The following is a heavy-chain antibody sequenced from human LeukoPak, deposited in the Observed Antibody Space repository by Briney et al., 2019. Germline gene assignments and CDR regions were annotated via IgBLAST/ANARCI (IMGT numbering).Heavy chain of an antibody. CDR2: INPNSGGT. J-gene: IGHJ6*04. Sequence: ASVKVSCKASGYTFTGYYMHWVRQAPGQGLEWMGWINPNSGGTNYAQKFQGRVTVTRDTSISTAYMELSRLRSDDTAVYYCARVPNSSSKEMDVWGKGTTVTVSS. CDR1: GYTFTGYY. CDR3: ARVPNSSSKEMDV. V-gene: IGHV1-2*02. D-gene: IGHD6-6*01.